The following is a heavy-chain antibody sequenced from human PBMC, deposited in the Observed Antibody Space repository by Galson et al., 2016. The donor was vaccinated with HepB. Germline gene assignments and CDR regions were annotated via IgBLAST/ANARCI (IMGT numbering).Heavy chain of an antibody. D-gene: IGHD6-13*01. CDR2: LCNSETT. Sequence: SETLSLTCTVSGGSIGTAHWSWIRQPPGKGLEWIGYLCNSETTNSNPPLKSRVTMSVDTSKNQFSLKLSSMTAADTAVYYCARLRGQHLVLDAWGQGTLVTGSS. V-gene: IGHV4-59*01. CDR1: GGSIGTAH. J-gene: IGHJ5*02. CDR3: ARLRGQHLVLDA.